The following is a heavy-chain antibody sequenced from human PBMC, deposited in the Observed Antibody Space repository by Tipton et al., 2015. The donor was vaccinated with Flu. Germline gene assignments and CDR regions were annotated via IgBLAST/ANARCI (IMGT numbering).Heavy chain of an antibody. CDR1: GFTFSSYA. CDR3: ASLCIAARQSLTGRFDY. D-gene: IGHD6-6*01. Sequence: SLRLSCAASGFTFSSYAMHWVRQAPGKGLEWVAVISYDGSNKYYADPVKGRFTISRDNSKNTLYLQMNSLRAEDTAVYYCASLCIAARQSLTGRFDYWGQGTLVTVSS. V-gene: IGHV3-30-3*01. J-gene: IGHJ4*02. CDR2: ISYDGSNK.